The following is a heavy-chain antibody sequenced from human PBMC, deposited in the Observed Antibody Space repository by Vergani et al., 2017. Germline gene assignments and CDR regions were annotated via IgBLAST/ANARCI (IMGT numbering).Heavy chain of an antibody. CDR3: ARVWRGLQRPAGYYYYYMDV. CDR1: GGSISSYY. V-gene: IGHV4-59*01. CDR2: IYYSGGT. D-gene: IGHD5-24*01. Sequence: QVQLQESGPGLVKPSETLSLTCTVSGGSISSYYWSWIRQPPGKGLEWIGYIYYSGGTNYNPSLKSRVTISVEPSKNLLSLKLSSGTAADTAVYYWARVWRGLQRPAGYYYYYMDVWGKGTTVTVSS. J-gene: IGHJ6*03.